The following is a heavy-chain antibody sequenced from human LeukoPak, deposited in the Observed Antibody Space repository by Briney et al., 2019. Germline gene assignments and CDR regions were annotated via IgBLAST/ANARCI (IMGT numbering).Heavy chain of an antibody. J-gene: IGHJ4*02. CDR2: ISWNSGSI. V-gene: IGHV3-9*01. CDR1: GFTFDDYA. Sequence: GGSLRLSCAASGFTFDDYAMHWVRQAPGKGLEWVSGISWNSGSIGYADSAKGRFTISRDNAKNSLYLQMNSLRAEDTALYYCAKASSWPYQALDYWGQGTLVTVPS. D-gene: IGHD6-6*01. CDR3: AKASSWPYQALDY.